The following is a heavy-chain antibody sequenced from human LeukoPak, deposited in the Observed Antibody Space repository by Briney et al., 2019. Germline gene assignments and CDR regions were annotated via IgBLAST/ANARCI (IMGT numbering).Heavy chain of an antibody. V-gene: IGHV1-8*01. Sequence: ASVKVSCKASGYTFTSYDINWVRQATGQGLEWTGWMNPNSGNTGYAQKFQGRVTMTRNTSISTAYMELSSLRSEDTAVYYCARGPRKDIAVAVFDYWGQGTLVTVSS. CDR1: GYTFTSYD. CDR3: ARGPRKDIAVAVFDY. J-gene: IGHJ4*02. CDR2: MNPNSGNT. D-gene: IGHD6-19*01.